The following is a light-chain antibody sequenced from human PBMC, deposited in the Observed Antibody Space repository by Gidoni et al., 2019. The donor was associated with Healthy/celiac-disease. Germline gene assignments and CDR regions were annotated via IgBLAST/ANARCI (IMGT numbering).Light chain of an antibody. CDR3: AAWDDSLNGPV. CDR2: SNN. CDR1: SSYIGSNT. J-gene: IGLJ3*02. V-gene: IGLV1-44*01. Sequence: QSVLTQPPSASGTPGQRVTISCSGSSSYIGSNTVNWYQQLPGTAPKLLIYSNNQRPSGVPDRFSGSKSGTSASLAISGLQSEDEADYYCAAWDDSLNGPVFGGGTKLTVL.